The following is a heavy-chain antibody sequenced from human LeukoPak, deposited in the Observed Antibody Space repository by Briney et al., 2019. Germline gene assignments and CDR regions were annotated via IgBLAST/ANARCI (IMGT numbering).Heavy chain of an antibody. CDR1: GYTFTSYG. CDR2: ISAYNGNT. V-gene: IGHV1-18*01. Sequence: ASVKVSCKASGYTFTSYGISWVRQAPGQGLEWMGWISAYNGNTNYAQKLQGRVTMTTDTSTSTAYMELRSLRSDDTAVYYCARGSDYYDSSGYFQYWGQGTLVTVSS. CDR3: ARGSDYYDSSGYFQY. J-gene: IGHJ4*02. D-gene: IGHD3-22*01.